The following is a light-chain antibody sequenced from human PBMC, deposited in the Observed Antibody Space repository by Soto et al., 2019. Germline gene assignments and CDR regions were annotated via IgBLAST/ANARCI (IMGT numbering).Light chain of an antibody. J-gene: IGKJ2*01. CDR1: QSVSNNY. CDR3: QQYGSSPNT. V-gene: IGKV3D-20*01. CDR2: DAS. Sequence: EIVLTQSPATLSLSPGERATLSCGASQSVSNNYLAWYQQKPGLAPRLLIYDASSRATGIPDRFSGSGSGTDSTLTISRLEPEDFAVYYCQQYGSSPNTFGQGTKVDIK.